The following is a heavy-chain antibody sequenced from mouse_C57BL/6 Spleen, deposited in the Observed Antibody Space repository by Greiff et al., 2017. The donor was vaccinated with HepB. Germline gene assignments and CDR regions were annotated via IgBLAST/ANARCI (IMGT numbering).Heavy chain of an antibody. CDR2: INYDGSST. CDR3: ARGDDYDGLYYAMDY. CDR1: GFTFSDYY. Sequence: EVQLVESEGGLVQPGSSMKLSCTASGFTFSDYYMAWVRQVPEKGLEWVANINYDGSSTYYLDSLKSRFIISRDNAKNILYLQMSSLKSEDTATYYCARGDDYDGLYYAMDYWGQGTSVTVSS. J-gene: IGHJ4*01. V-gene: IGHV5-16*01. D-gene: IGHD2-4*01.